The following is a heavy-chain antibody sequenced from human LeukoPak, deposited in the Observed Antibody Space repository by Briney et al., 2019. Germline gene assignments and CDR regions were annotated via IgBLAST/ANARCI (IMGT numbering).Heavy chain of an antibody. V-gene: IGHV3-30*18. CDR1: GFTFSSYG. J-gene: IGHJ6*02. Sequence: PEGSLRLSCAASGFTFSSYGMHWVRQAPGEGLEWVAVISYDGSNKDYADSVKGRFTISRDNSKNTLYLQMNSLRAEDTAVYYCAKAFITPYYYYGMDVWGQGTTVTVSS. CDR2: ISYDGSNK. D-gene: IGHD3-16*02. CDR3: AKAFITPYYYYGMDV.